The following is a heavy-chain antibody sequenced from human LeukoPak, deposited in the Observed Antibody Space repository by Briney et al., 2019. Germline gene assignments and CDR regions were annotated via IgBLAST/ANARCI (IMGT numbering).Heavy chain of an antibody. CDR3: AREKYGSPVAAPDY. CDR1: GYTFTSYF. CDR2: INPSGGST. Sequence: ASVKVSCKTSGYTFTSYFIHWVRQAPGQGLEWTGLINPSGGSTNYAHQFQGRVTMTRDTSTSTVYMELSSLRSEDTAVFYCAREKYGSPVAAPDYWGQGTLVTVSS. D-gene: IGHD2-15*01. V-gene: IGHV1-46*01. J-gene: IGHJ4*02.